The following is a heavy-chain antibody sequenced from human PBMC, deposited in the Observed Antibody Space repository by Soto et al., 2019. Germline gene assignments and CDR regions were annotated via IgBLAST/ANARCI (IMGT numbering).Heavy chain of an antibody. CDR1: GFTFSSYA. CDR2: ISGSDGGT. V-gene: IGHV3-23*01. Sequence: PGGSLRLSCAASGFTFSSYAMSWVRQAPGKGLEWVSTISGSDGGTYYADSVKGRFTISRDNSKNTQYLQMNGLRAEDTAVYYCAKGRHINGEFSEGNYFDYWGQGTLVTVSS. CDR3: AKGRHINGEFSEGNYFDY. D-gene: IGHD2-21*01. J-gene: IGHJ4*02.